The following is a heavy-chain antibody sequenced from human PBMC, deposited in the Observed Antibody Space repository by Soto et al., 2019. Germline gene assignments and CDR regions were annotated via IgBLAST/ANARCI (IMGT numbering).Heavy chain of an antibody. V-gene: IGHV3-21*01. CDR3: ARSGLALPYSASHWFDP. CDR2: ISDSGHYI. D-gene: IGHD3-22*01. CDR1: GFTFSTYG. J-gene: IGHJ5*02. Sequence: PGGSLRLSCAASGFTFSTYGMNWVRQAPGKGLEWLSSISDSGHYIYYADSVKGRFTISRDNAKNSLFLQMNSLRGEDTAVYSCARSGLALPYSASHWFDPWGHGTLVTVSS.